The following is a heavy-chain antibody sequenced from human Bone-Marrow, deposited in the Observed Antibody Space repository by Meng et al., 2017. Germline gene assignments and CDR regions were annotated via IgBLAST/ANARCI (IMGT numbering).Heavy chain of an antibody. CDR3: ARDIWGYATSFDY. D-gene: IGHD3-16*01. CDR2: ISGDST. CDR1: GFTVSSNE. V-gene: IGHV3-38-3*01. J-gene: IGHJ4*02. Sequence: GESLKISCAASGFTVSSNEMRWVRQPPGKGLEWVSSISGDSTYYADSGKGRFTISRDNSKNTLRLQMNSLRAEDTAVYYCARDIWGYATSFDYWGQGTLVTVSS.